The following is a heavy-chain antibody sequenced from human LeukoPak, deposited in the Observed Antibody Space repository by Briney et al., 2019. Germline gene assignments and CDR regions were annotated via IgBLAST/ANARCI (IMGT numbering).Heavy chain of an antibody. CDR3: ARTGYSSGWYILYYYYGMDV. Sequence: SETLSLTCTVSGGSISSSSYYWGWIRQPPGKGLEWIGSIYYSGSTYYNPSLKSRVTISVDTSKNQFSLKLSSVTAADTAMYYCARTGYSSGWYILYYYYGMDVWGQGTTVTVSS. V-gene: IGHV4-39*01. CDR2: IYYSGST. CDR1: GGSISSSSYY. J-gene: IGHJ6*02. D-gene: IGHD6-19*01.